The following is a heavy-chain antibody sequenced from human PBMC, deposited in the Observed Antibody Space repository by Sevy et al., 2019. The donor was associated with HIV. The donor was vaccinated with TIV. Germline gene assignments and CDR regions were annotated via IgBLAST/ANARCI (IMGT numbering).Heavy chain of an antibody. J-gene: IGHJ5*02. CDR3: ARCAHSSCWYDFFWFDP. Sequence: ASVKVSCKASGGTFSSYAISWVRQAPGQGLEWMGGIIPIFGTANYAQKFQGRVTITADESTSTAYMELSSLRSEDTAVYYCARCAHSSCWYDFFWFDPWGQGTLVTVSS. D-gene: IGHD6-19*01. CDR1: GGTFSSYA. V-gene: IGHV1-69*13. CDR2: IIPIFGTA.